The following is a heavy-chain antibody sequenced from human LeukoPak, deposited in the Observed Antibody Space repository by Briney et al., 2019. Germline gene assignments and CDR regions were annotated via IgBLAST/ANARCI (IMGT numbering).Heavy chain of an antibody. CDR3: ATGYLVTAGLMDV. Sequence: ASVKVSCKVSGYTLTELSVFWVRQAPGKGLEWMGSFDPEDGKTVYAQKFQGRATMTEDTSTDTAYMGLSSLRSEDTAVYYCATGYLVTAGLMDVWGQGTTVTVSS. CDR1: GYTLTELS. D-gene: IGHD6-13*01. CDR2: FDPEDGKT. V-gene: IGHV1-24*01. J-gene: IGHJ6*02.